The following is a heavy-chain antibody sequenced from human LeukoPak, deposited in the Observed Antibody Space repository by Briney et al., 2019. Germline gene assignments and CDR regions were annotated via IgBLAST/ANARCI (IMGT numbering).Heavy chain of an antibody. D-gene: IGHD6-13*01. Sequence: SETLSLTCTVSGGSISSYYWSWIRQPPGKGLEWIGYIFYSGSTSYHPSLESRVTISLDTSKNQFSLKLSSVTAADTAVYYCARQNPGIAAAGTGWFDPWGQGTLVTVSS. CDR1: GGSISSYY. CDR3: ARQNPGIAAAGTGWFDP. J-gene: IGHJ5*02. V-gene: IGHV4-59*12. CDR2: IFYSGST.